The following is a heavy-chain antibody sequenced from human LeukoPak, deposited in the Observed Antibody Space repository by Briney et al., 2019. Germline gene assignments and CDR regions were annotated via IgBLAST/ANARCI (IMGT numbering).Heavy chain of an antibody. D-gene: IGHD6-13*01. J-gene: IGHJ6*02. V-gene: IGHV3-23*01. CDR1: GFTFSSYA. Sequence: GGSLRLSCAASGFTFSSYAMSWVRQAPGKGLEWVSAISGSGGSTYYADSVKGRFTISRDNSKNTLYLQMNSLRAEDTAVYYCAKDLGIAAAGTYYYYGMDVWGQGTTVNVSS. CDR3: AKDLGIAAAGTYYYYGMDV. CDR2: ISGSGGST.